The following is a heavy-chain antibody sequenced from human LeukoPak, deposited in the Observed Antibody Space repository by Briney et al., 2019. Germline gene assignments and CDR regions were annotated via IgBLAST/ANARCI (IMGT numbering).Heavy chain of an antibody. J-gene: IGHJ6*03. V-gene: IGHV1-46*01. CDR2: INPSGGST. D-gene: IGHD2-15*01. CDR1: GYTFTSYY. Sequence: GASVKVSCKASGYTFTSYYMHWVRQASGQGPEWMGIINPSGGSTSYAQKFQGRVTMTRDMSTSTVYMELSSLRSEDTAVYYCAREGAGYCSGGSCYERYYYYYMDVWGKGTTVTVSS. CDR3: AREGAGYCSGGSCYERYYYYYMDV.